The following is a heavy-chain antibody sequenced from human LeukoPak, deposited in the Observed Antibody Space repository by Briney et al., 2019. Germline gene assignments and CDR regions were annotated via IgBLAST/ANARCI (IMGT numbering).Heavy chain of an antibody. Sequence: PGGSLRLSCAASGFTFSSYSMNWVRQAPGKGLEWVSSISSSSSYIYYADSVKGRFTIPRDNARNSLYLQMNSLRAEDTAVYYCARESSINYYDSSTLDYWGQGTLVTVSS. CDR1: GFTFSSYS. V-gene: IGHV3-21*01. CDR3: ARESSINYYDSSTLDY. D-gene: IGHD3-22*01. J-gene: IGHJ4*02. CDR2: ISSSSSYI.